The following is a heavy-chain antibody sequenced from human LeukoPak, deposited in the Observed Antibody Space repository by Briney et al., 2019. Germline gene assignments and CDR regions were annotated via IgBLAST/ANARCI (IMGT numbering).Heavy chain of an antibody. CDR1: GFIFSNYW. J-gene: IGHJ4*02. CDR2: IHSDGSIT. CDR3: ARGGVVAATDY. D-gene: IGHD5-12*01. V-gene: IGHV3-74*01. Sequence: GGSLRLSCAASGFIFSNYWMHWVRQAPGKGLVWVSQIHSDGSITGYADSVKDRFTISRDNATNTLYLQMNSLRAEDTAVFYCARGGVVAATDYWGRGTLVTVSS.